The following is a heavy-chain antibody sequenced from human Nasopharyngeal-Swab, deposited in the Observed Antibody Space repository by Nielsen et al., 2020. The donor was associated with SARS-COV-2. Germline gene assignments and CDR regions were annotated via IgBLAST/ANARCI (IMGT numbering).Heavy chain of an antibody. D-gene: IGHD2-15*01. J-gene: IGHJ6*02. V-gene: IGHV3-33*01. CDR2: IWYDGSNK. CDR1: GFTFSSYG. CDR3: ARDVVVVAAFYYYYYGMDV. Sequence: GESLKISCAASGFTFSSYGMHWVRQAPGKGLEWVAVIWYDGSNKYYADSAKGRFTISRDNSKNTLYLQMNSLRAEDTAVYYCARDVVVVAAFYYYYYGMDVWGQGTTVTVSS.